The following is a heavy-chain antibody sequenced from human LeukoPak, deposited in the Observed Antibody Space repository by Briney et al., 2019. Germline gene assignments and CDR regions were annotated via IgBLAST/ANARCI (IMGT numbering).Heavy chain of an antibody. Sequence: GGSLSLTCAASGLTFSSYFMSWVRQAPGKGLEWVSAISGSGGSTYYADSVKRRFTISRANSNNSVYLQMYILRAEDTVLYYCAKDRFVCKYYYDSSGRSGYFDYWGQGTLVSVSS. CDR1: GLTFSSYF. V-gene: IGHV3-23*01. J-gene: IGHJ4*02. D-gene: IGHD3-22*01. CDR2: ISGSGGST. CDR3: AKDRFVCKYYYDSSGRSGYFDY.